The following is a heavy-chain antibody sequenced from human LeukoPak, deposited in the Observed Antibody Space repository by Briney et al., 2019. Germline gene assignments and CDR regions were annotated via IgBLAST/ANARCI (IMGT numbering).Heavy chain of an antibody. CDR1: GGTFSSYA. CDR2: IIPILGIA. V-gene: IGHV1-69*04. CDR3: VSRYPPDY. D-gene: IGHD3-9*01. Sequence: SVKVSCKASGGTFSSYAISWVRQAPGQGLEWMGRIIPILGIANYAQKFQGRVTITADKSTSTAYMELSSLRSEDTAVYYRVSRYPPDYWGQGTLVTVSS. J-gene: IGHJ4*02.